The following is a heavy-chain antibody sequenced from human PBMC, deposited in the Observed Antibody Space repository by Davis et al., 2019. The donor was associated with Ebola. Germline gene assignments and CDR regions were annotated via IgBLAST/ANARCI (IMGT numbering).Heavy chain of an antibody. CDR2: IYYSGST. CDR3: ASGVFGVTYYFDH. CDR1: GGSISSSSYY. D-gene: IGHD3-3*01. Sequence: SETLSLTCAVSGGSISSSSYYWSWIRQPPGKGLEWIGYIYYSGSTNYNPSLKSRVTISVDTSKNQFSLKLNSVTAADTAMYYCASGVFGVTYYFDHWGQGALVTVSS. V-gene: IGHV4-61*01. J-gene: IGHJ4*02.